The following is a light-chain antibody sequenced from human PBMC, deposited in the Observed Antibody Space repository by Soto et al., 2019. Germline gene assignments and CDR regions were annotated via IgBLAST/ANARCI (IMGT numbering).Light chain of an antibody. V-gene: IGKV1-5*03. J-gene: IGKJ1*01. CDR1: QTTSSW. CDR3: QQYNSYRA. CDR2: KAY. Sequence: EIHMTQSPSTLSGSVGDRVTITFRASQTTSSWLAWYQQKPGKAPKLLIYKAYTLKSGVPSRFSGSGSGTEFTLTISSLQPDDFATYYCQQYNSYRAFGQGTKVDI.